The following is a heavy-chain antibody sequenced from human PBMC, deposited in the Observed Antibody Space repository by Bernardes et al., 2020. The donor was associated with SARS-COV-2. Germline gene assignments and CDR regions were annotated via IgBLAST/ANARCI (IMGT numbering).Heavy chain of an antibody. J-gene: IGHJ3*02. CDR1: GFTFSSYD. CDR2: IGTAGDT. Sequence: GGSLRLSCAASGFTFSSYDMHWVRQATGKGLEWVSAIGTAGDTYYPGSVKGRFTISRENAKNSLYLQMNSLRAGDTAVYYCARGGYSSGWYSNDAFDIWGQGTMVTVSS. D-gene: IGHD6-19*01. V-gene: IGHV3-13*04. CDR3: ARGGYSSGWYSNDAFDI.